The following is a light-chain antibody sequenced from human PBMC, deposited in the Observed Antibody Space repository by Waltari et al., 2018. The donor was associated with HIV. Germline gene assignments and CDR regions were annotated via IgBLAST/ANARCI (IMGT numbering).Light chain of an antibody. CDR1: QSVSSN. CDR2: GAS. Sequence: EIVMTQSPATLSVSPGERATISCRASQSVSSNLAWDQQKPGQAPRLLIYGASTRATGIPARFSGSGSETDFTLTISSLQSEDFAVYYCQQYNNWPHTFGQGTKLEI. CDR3: QQYNNWPHT. V-gene: IGKV3-15*01. J-gene: IGKJ2*01.